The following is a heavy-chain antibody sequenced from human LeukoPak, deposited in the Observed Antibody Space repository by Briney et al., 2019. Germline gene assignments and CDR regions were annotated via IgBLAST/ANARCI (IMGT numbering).Heavy chain of an antibody. CDR1: GGSISSGGYY. V-gene: IGHV4-30-2*01. D-gene: IGHD3-10*01. CDR3: ARGMVRGVNNWFDP. CDR2: IYHSGST. J-gene: IGHJ5*02. Sequence: PSQTLSLTCTVSGGSISSGGYYWSWIRQPPGKGLEWIGYIYHSGSTYYNPSLKSRVTISVDRSKNQFSLKLSSVTAADTAVYYCARGMVRGVNNWFDPWGQGTLVTVSS.